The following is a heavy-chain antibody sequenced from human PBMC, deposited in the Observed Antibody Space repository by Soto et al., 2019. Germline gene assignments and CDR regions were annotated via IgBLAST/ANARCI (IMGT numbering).Heavy chain of an antibody. D-gene: IGHD6-13*01. J-gene: IGHJ6*02. CDR3: ATDLSSSSWYEVPIGMDV. CDR1: GYTLTELS. CDR2: FDPEDGET. V-gene: IGHV1-24*01. Sequence: ASVQGSCKVSGYTLTELSMHWVRQAPGKGLEWMGGFDPEDGETIYAQKFQGRVTMTEDTSTDTAYMELSSLRSEDTAVYYCATDLSSSSWYEVPIGMDVWGQGTTVTVSS.